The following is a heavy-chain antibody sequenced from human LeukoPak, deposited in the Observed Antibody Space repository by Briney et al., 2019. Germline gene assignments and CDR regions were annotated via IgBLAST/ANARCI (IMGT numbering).Heavy chain of an antibody. Sequence: SETLSLTCTVSGGSISSGDYYWSWIRQPPGKDLEWIGYIYYSGSTYYNPSLKSRVTISADTSKNQFSLKLSSVTAADTAVYYCARVFVGATDYWGQGTLVTVSS. CDR2: IYYSGST. CDR3: ARVFVGATDY. CDR1: GGSISSGDYY. D-gene: IGHD1-26*01. V-gene: IGHV4-30-4*08. J-gene: IGHJ4*02.